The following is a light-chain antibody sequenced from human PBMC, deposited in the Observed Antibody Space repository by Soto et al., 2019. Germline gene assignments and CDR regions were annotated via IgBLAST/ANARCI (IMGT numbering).Light chain of an antibody. J-gene: IGKJ4*01. CDR3: QQYSSTPLT. V-gene: IGKV4-1*01. CDR2: WAS. Sequence: RTQFPDSLTVSLGQRATINCKSSQSVLHTSNKKNYISWYQQKPGQPPKVLIYWASTRESGVPDRFSGSGSGTDFTLTISSLQAEDVAVYFCQQYSSTPLTFGGGSKVDIK. CDR1: QSVLHTSNKKNY.